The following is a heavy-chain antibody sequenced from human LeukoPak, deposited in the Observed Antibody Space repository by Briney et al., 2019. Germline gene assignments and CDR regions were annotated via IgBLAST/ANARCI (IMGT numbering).Heavy chain of an antibody. V-gene: IGHV4-59*01. CDR1: GGSISSYY. CDR2: IYYSGST. J-gene: IGHJ5*02. D-gene: IGHD1-26*01. Sequence: PSETLSLTCTVSGGSISSYYWSWIRQPPGKGLEWIGYIYYSGSTNYNPSLKSRVTISVDTSKNQFSLKLSSVTAADTAVYYCARKGPSYSGSYYPFDPWGQGTLGTVSP. CDR3: ARKGPSYSGSYYPFDP.